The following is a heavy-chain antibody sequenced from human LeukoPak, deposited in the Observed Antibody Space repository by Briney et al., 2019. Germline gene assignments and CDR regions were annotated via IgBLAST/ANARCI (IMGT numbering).Heavy chain of an antibody. Sequence: SETLSLPCTVSGGSISSYYWNWIRQPPGKGLEWIGYIYYSGSTNYNPSLKSRVTISVDTSKNQFSLKLTSVTAADTAVYYCARESPLYCSGGSCYSPFDYWGQGTLVTVSS. CDR3: ARESPLYCSGGSCYSPFDY. CDR2: IYYSGST. CDR1: GGSISSYY. D-gene: IGHD2-15*01. J-gene: IGHJ4*02. V-gene: IGHV4-59*01.